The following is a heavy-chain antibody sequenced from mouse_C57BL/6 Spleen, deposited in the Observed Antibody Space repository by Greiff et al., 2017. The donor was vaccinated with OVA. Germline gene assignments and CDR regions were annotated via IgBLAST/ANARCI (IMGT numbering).Heavy chain of an antibody. D-gene: IGHD1-1*01. V-gene: IGHV5-17*01. CDR2: ISSGSSTI. Sequence: EVKVVESGGGLVKPGGSLKLSCAASGFTFSDYGMHWVRQAPEKGLEWVAYISSGSSTIYYADTVKGRFTISRDNAKNTLFLQMTSLRSEDTAMYYGARAISYYGSSPDYWGQGTTLTVSS. J-gene: IGHJ2*01. CDR1: GFTFSDYG. CDR3: ARAISYYGSSPDY.